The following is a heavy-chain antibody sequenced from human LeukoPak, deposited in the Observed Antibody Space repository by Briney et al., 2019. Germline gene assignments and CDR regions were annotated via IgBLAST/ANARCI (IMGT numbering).Heavy chain of an antibody. J-gene: IGHJ4*02. CDR3: AKGQYSSGGGFDY. V-gene: IGHV3-48*01. D-gene: IGHD6-19*01. CDR2: ISSSSSTI. Sequence: GGSLRLSCAASGFTFSSYSMNWVRQAPGKGLEWVSYISSSSSTIYYADSVKGRFTISRDNSKNTLYLQTNSLRAEDTAVYYCAKGQYSSGGGFDYWGQGTLVTVSS. CDR1: GFTFSSYS.